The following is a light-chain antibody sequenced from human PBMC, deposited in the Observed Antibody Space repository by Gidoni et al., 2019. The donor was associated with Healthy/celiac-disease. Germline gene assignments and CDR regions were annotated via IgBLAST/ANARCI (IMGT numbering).Light chain of an antibody. CDR2: GAS. J-gene: IGKJ1*01. V-gene: IGKV3-20*01. CDR1: QSVSSSY. CDR3: QQYGSSPRT. Sequence: EIVLTQSPGTLSLSPGERATLSCRASQSVSSSYLAWDQQKPGQAHRLLMFGASSRATGIPDRFSGSGSGTDFTLTISRLEPEDFAVYYCQQYGSSPRTFGQGTKVEIK.